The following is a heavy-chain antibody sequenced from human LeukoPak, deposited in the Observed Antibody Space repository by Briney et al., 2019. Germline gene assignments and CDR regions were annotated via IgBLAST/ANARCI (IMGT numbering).Heavy chain of an antibody. D-gene: IGHD3-9*01. J-gene: IGHJ4*02. CDR1: GFTFSSYA. CDR2: ISGTGGST. CDR3: VKGSQYFDWLVPFDY. Sequence: PGGSLRLSCAASGFTFSSYAMSWVRQAPGKGLEWVSAISGTGGSTHYADSVKGRFTISRDHSKNTLYLQMNSLRAEDTAIYYCVKGSQYFDWLVPFDYWGQGTLVTVSS. V-gene: IGHV3-23*01.